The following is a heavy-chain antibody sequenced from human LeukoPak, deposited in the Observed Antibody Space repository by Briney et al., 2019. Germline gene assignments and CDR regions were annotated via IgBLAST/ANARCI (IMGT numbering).Heavy chain of an antibody. CDR2: ISWNGGSI. CDR1: GFTFDDYA. CDR3: AKDANPSGALFDF. V-gene: IGHV3-9*01. J-gene: IGHJ4*02. D-gene: IGHD1-14*01. Sequence: PGRSLRLSCAASGFTFDDYAMHWVRQAPGKGLEWVSGISWNGGSIGSADSVKGRFTISRDNAKNSLYLQVHSLRVEDTGFYYCAKDANPSGALFDFWGQGTLVTVSS.